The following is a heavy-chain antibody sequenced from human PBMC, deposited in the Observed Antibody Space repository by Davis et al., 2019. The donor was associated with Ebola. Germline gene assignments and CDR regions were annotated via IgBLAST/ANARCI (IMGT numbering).Heavy chain of an antibody. CDR1: GFTVSSNY. CDR3: GDYGTNSGMDV. Sequence: GESLKISCAASGFTVSSNYMSWVRQAPGKGLEWVSVIYSGGSTYYADSVKGRFTISRDNSKNTLYLQMNSLRAEDTAVYYCGDYGTNSGMDVWGQGTTVTVSS. D-gene: IGHD4-17*01. CDR2: IYSGGST. J-gene: IGHJ6*02. V-gene: IGHV3-66*01.